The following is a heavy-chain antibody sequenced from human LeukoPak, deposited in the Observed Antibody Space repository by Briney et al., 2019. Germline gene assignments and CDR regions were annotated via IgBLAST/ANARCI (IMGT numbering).Heavy chain of an antibody. V-gene: IGHV3-74*01. D-gene: IGHD6-19*01. CDR1: GFTFSSYW. J-gene: IGHJ3*02. CDR3: ARDSSGWYNAFDI. Sequence: GGSLRLSCAASGFTFSSYWMHWVRQAPGKGRVWVSRINSDGSSTSYADSVKGRFTISRDDAQNSLYLQMNSLRVEDTAVYYCARDSSGWYNAFDIWGQGTMVTVSS. CDR2: INSDGSST.